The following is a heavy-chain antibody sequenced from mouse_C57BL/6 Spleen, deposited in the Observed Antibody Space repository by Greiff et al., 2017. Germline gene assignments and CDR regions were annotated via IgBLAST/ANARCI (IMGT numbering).Heavy chain of an antibody. CDR1: GYTFTGYW. Sequence: VQLQESGAELMKPGASVKLSCKATGYTFTGYWLEWVKPRPGHGLEWIGEILPGNGSTNYNEKFKGKATFTADTSSNTAYMQLSSLTTEDSAIYYCARTAYYYGSSYGPWYFDVWGTGTTVTVSS. D-gene: IGHD1-1*01. CDR2: ILPGNGST. CDR3: ARTAYYYGSSYGPWYFDV. J-gene: IGHJ1*03. V-gene: IGHV1-9*01.